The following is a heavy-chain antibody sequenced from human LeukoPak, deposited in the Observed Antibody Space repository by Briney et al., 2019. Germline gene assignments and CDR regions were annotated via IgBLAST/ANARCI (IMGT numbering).Heavy chain of an antibody. J-gene: IGHJ4*02. CDR3: VRVGFSDEGFDH. Sequence: GGSLRLSCAGSGSTFSNYWMTWVRQAPGKGLEWMANIKPDGSQENYVDSAKGRFTISRDNAKESVFLQMNSLRVEDTAVYYCVRVGFSDEGFDHWGQGTLVTVSS. CDR1: GSTFSNYW. D-gene: IGHD2-15*01. CDR2: IKPDGSQE. V-gene: IGHV3-7*01.